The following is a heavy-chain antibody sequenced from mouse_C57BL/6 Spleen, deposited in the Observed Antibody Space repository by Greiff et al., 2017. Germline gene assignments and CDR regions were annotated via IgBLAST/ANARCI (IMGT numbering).Heavy chain of an antibody. Sequence: QVHVKHPGAELVMPGASVKLSCKASGYTFTSYWMHWVKQRPGQGLEWIGEIDPSASYTNYNQKFKGKSTLTVDKSSSTAYMQLSSLTSEDSAVXYCARSRYYDGSTHGGYFDYWGQGTTLTVSS. D-gene: IGHD1-1*01. J-gene: IGHJ2*01. CDR3: ARSRYYDGSTHGGYFDY. CDR1: GYTFTSYW. CDR2: IDPSASYT. V-gene: IGHV1-69*01.